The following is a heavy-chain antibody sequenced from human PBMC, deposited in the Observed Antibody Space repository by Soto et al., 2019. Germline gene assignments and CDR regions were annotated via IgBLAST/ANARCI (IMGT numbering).Heavy chain of an antibody. J-gene: IGHJ4*02. CDR2: IYHSGST. V-gene: IGHV4-4*02. D-gene: IGHD6-19*01. Sequence: PSETLSLTCAVSSGSISSSNWWGWVRQPPGKGLEWIGEIYHSGSTNYNPSLKSRVTISVDKSKNQFSLKLSSVTAADTAVYYCATRPTYSSGWHPSYYFDYWGQGTLVTVSS. CDR3: ATRPTYSSGWHPSYYFDY. CDR1: SGSISSSNW.